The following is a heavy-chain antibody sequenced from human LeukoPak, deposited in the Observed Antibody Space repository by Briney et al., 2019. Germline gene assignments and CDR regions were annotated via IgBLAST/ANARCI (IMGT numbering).Heavy chain of an antibody. J-gene: IGHJ5*02. CDR3: ASAGYYYDSSGPGWFDP. V-gene: IGHV4-59*01. Sequence: LETLSLTCTVSGGSISSYYWSWIREPPGKGLEWIGYIYYSGSTNYNPSLKSRVTISVDTSKKQFSLKLSSVTAADTAVYYCASAGYYYDSSGPGWFDPWGQGTLVTVSS. D-gene: IGHD3-22*01. CDR1: GGSISSYY. CDR2: IYYSGST.